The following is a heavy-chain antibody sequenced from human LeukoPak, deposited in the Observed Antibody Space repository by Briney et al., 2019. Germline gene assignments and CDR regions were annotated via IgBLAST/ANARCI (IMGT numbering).Heavy chain of an antibody. J-gene: IGHJ4*02. CDR1: DDSISDYY. CDR2: FHNSGTS. CDR3: ARGRLGDNFDY. D-gene: IGHD1-26*01. Sequence: SETLSLTCTVSDDSISDYYRGWIRQPPGKGLEWIGYFHNSGTSTYNPSLKSRVTISVDMSKNQFSLKLSSVTAADTAVYYCARGRLGDNFDYWGQGTLVTVSS. V-gene: IGHV4-59*12.